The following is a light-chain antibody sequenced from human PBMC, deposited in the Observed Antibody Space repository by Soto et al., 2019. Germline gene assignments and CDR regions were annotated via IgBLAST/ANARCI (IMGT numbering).Light chain of an antibody. CDR2: SDY. Sequence: QSVLTQPPSASGTPGQRVTISCSGSSSNIGSISVDWYQHLPGTAPKLLIYSDYQRPSGVPDRFSGSKSGTSASLAISGLQSEDDADYYCAAWDDSLNGLYVFGTGTKVTV. CDR1: SSNIGSIS. CDR3: AAWDDSLNGLYV. J-gene: IGLJ1*01. V-gene: IGLV1-44*01.